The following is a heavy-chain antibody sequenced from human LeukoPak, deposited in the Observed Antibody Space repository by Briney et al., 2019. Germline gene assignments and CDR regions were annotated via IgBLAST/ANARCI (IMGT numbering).Heavy chain of an antibody. CDR2: SNPNSGGT. D-gene: IGHD2-15*01. CDR3: ARVASHCSGGSCYSFDAFDI. J-gene: IGHJ3*02. V-gene: IGHV1-2*04. Sequence: ASVKVFCKASGYTFTGYYMHWVRPAPGQGLAWMGWSNPNSGGTNYAQKFQGWVTMTRATSISTAYMELSRLRSDETAVYYCARVASHCSGGSCYSFDAFDIWGQGTMVTVSS. CDR1: GYTFTGYY.